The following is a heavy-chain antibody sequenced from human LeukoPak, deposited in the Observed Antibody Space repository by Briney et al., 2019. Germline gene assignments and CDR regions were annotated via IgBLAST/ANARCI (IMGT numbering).Heavy chain of an antibody. CDR1: GFTVSTYY. CDR3: ARGLGYCTSTTCLLPFDY. D-gene: IGHD2-2*01. V-gene: IGHV3-53*01. J-gene: IGHJ4*02. CDR2: IYSGGST. Sequence: GGSLRLSCAAAGFTVSTYYMTWVRQAPGKGLECVSVIYSGGSTYYADSVKGRFTVSRDNSKNTLYLQMNSLRAEDTAMYYCARGLGYCTSTTCLLPFDYWGQGTLVTVSS.